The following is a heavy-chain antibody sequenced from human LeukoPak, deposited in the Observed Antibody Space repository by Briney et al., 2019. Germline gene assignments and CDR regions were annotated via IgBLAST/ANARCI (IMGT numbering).Heavy chain of an antibody. J-gene: IGHJ4*02. CDR3: ARVDSYGGSY. Sequence: GGSLRLSCAASGLTFSSYDMHWVRQATGKGLEWVSAIGTAGDPYYPGSVKCRFTISRENAKNSFYLQMISLRAGDTAVYYCARVDSYGGSYWGQGTLVTVSS. CDR2: IGTAGDP. V-gene: IGHV3-13*05. D-gene: IGHD5-18*01. CDR1: GLTFSSYD.